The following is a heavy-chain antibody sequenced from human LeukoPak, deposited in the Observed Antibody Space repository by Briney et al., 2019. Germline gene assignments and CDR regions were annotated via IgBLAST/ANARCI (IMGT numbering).Heavy chain of an antibody. CDR3: ARVLLWFGEGPDDWGYGMDV. V-gene: IGHV3-48*04. D-gene: IGHD3-10*01. CDR2: ISSSSSTI. J-gene: IGHJ6*02. Sequence: QAGGSLRLSCAASGFTFSTYSMNWVRQAPGKGLEWVSSISSSSSTIYYADSVKGRFTISRDNAKNSLYLQMNSLRAEDTAVYYCARVLLWFGEGPDDWGYGMDVWGQGTTVTVSS. CDR1: GFTFSTYS.